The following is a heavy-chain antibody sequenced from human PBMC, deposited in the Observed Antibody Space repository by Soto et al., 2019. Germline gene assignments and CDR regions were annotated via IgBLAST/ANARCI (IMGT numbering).Heavy chain of an antibody. CDR3: ARHQRGTIAYYYYFMDV. J-gene: IGHJ6*03. CDR1: GGAPRSYY. Sequence: SENPFPTRTVSGGAPRSYYLSWVRQPPGKGLEWIGYIYYSGSTNYNPSLKSRVTISVDTSKNQFSLKLSSVTAADTAVYYCARHQRGTIAYYYYFMDVCGKGTSVPVSS. V-gene: IGHV4-59*08. CDR2: IYYSGST. D-gene: IGHD2-21*01.